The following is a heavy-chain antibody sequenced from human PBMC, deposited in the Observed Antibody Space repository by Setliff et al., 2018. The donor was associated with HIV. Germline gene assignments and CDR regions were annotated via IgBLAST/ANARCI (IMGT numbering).Heavy chain of an antibody. CDR2: ISSPSTM. Sequence: GGSLRLSCTASGFSFSAYYMGWVRQSPGKGLEWIAYISSPSTMFYADYVRGRFTISRDNAKNSLYLQMDRLRVEDTAIYCARVQNEYIYGYNNYYYMDVWGKGTTVTVSS. CDR1: GFSFSAYY. J-gene: IGHJ6*03. CDR3: ARVQNEYIYGYNNYYYMDV. D-gene: IGHD5-18*01. V-gene: IGHV3-11*01.